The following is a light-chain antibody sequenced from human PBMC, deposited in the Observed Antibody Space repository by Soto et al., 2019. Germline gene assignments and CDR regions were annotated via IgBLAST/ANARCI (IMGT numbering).Light chain of an antibody. CDR2: VTF. V-gene: IGKV1-9*01. J-gene: IGKJ4*01. CDR3: QQHNSYPLT. CDR1: QGVGSY. Sequence: IQLTQSPSSLSASVGDRVTITCRASQGVGSYLAWYQQKPGTAPKLLIYVTFTLQSGVPSRFSGSGSGTDFTLTISSLQPEDFATYYCQQHNSYPLTFGGGTKVEIK.